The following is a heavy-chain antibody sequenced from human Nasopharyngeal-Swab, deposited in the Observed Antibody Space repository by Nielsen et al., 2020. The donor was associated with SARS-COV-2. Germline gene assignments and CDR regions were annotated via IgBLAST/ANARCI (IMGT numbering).Heavy chain of an antibody. CDR1: GFTFSGYT. CDR2: ISSTTPYI. CDR3: ARDTGGPPNYFDP. V-gene: IGHV3-21*01. D-gene: IGHD1-7*01. J-gene: IGHJ5*02. Sequence: GESLKISCVASGFTFSGYTMNWVRQASGKGLEWISSISSTTPYIYYADSVKGRFTISRDNAKNSLYLQMNFLRVEDTAMYHCARDTGGPPNYFDPWGQGTLVTVSS.